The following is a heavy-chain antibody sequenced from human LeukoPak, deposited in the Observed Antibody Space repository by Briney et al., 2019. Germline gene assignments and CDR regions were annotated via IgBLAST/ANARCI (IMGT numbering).Heavy chain of an antibody. CDR3: AREISRQVGIAAAGTEGYYFDY. D-gene: IGHD6-13*01. CDR1: GFTVSSNY. Sequence: PGGSLRLSCAASGFTVSSNYMSWVRQAPGKGLEWVSVIYSGGSTYYADSVKGRFTISRDNSKNTLYLQMNSLRAEDTAVYYRAREISRQVGIAAAGTEGYYFDYWGQGTLVTVSS. CDR2: IYSGGST. J-gene: IGHJ4*02. V-gene: IGHV3-53*01.